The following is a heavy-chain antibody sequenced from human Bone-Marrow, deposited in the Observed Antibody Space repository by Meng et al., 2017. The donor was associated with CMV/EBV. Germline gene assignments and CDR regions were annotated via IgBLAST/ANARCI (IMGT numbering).Heavy chain of an antibody. D-gene: IGHD7-27*01. CDR3: ARDNNWGPDY. J-gene: IGHJ4*02. Sequence: ASVKVSCKASGYTFTGCYIHWVRQAPGQGLEWMGWIHPHRGDTNYAQQFQGRVTLTRDTSINTGYMELTRLTSDDTAVYYCARDNNWGPDYWGQGTLVTVSS. CDR1: GYTFTGCY. CDR2: IHPHRGDT. V-gene: IGHV1-2*02.